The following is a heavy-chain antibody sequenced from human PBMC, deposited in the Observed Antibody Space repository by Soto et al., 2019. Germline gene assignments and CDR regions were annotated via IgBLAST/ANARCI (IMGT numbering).Heavy chain of an antibody. CDR2: ISYDGAYK. CDR1: GFTFSTYA. V-gene: IGHV3-30-3*01. Sequence: QVQIMESGGGGVQPGRSLRLSCAASGFTFSTYAMHWVRQAPCKGLEWVALISYDGAYKDYADSVKGRFTISRDKSKNTLYLQMHLLRPKETAVYYCARENVVSAGSSFDHWGQGTLVTVSS. J-gene: IGHJ4*02. D-gene: IGHD6-13*01. CDR3: ARENVVSAGSSFDH.